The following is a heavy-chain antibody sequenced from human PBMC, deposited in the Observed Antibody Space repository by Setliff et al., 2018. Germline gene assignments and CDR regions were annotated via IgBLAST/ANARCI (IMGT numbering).Heavy chain of an antibody. J-gene: IGHJ4*02. CDR3: ARGSIVGPTRGDFDF. CDR1: GYIFTTYA. CDR2: IIPITGTT. Sequence: SVKVSCRASGYIFTTYAMSWMRQAPGQGLEWMGGIIPITGTTNYAQRFQGRITISTDESSSTVYMEMSRLKSEDTAVYYCARGSIVGPTRGDFDFWGLGTLVTVSS. D-gene: IGHD1-26*01. V-gene: IGHV1-69*05.